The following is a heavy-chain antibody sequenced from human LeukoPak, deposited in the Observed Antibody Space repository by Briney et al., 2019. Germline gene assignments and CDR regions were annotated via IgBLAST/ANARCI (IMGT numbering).Heavy chain of an antibody. CDR1: ASTLIKIT. CDR2: VGHEDGTT. CDR3: ATGAIVFDY. D-gene: IGHD3-22*01. J-gene: IGHJ4*02. Sequence: GASVRVSCKFSASTLIKITIDWVSQAPGKGPEWMGSVGHEDGTTIHAQKFQGIFNMTVDTATDTAYMEMSSRMSEDAANYYCATGAIVFDYWGQGTLVTVSS. V-gene: IGHV1-24*01.